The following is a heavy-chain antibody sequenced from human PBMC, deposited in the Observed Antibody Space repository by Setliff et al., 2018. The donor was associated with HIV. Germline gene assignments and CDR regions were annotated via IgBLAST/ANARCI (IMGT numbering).Heavy chain of an antibody. J-gene: IGHJ6*02. CDR1: RDSIRNGAYY. Sequence: SETLSLTCTVSRDSIRNGAYYWGWIRQPPGKGLEWIGSIYYSGSAYYNQSFKSRVTLSVDTSENQFSLRRCSVTAADTAVYYCVRRFFAPGVHYHDVDVWGPGTTVTVSS. CDR3: VRRFFAPGVHYHDVDV. V-gene: IGHV4-39*07. D-gene: IGHD3-3*01. CDR2: IYYSGSA.